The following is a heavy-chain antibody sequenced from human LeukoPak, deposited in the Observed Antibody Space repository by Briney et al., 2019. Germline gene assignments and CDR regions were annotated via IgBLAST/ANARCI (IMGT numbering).Heavy chain of an antibody. CDR3: ARDYYDSSGFAAD. Sequence: PGGSLRLSCAASGFIFSSYSMNWVRQAPGKGLEWVSSISSSSIYIYYADSVKGRFTISRDNAKNSLYLHMNSLRAEDTAVYYCARDYYDSSGFAADWGQGIQVTVSS. D-gene: IGHD3-22*01. CDR1: GFIFSSYS. V-gene: IGHV3-21*01. J-gene: IGHJ4*02. CDR2: ISSSSIYI.